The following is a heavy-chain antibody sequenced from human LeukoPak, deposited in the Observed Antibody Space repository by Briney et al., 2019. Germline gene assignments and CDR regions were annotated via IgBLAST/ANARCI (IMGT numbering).Heavy chain of an antibody. CDR2: ISAYNGNT. CDR1: GYTFTSYG. V-gene: IGHV1-18*01. Sequence: ASVKASCKASGYTFTSYGISWVRQAPGQGLEWMGWISAYNGNTNYAQKLQGRVTMTTDTSTSTAYMELRSLRSDDTAVYYCAREAVAGTGIPYYYYYYYGMDVWGQGTTVTVSS. D-gene: IGHD6-19*01. J-gene: IGHJ6*02. CDR3: AREAVAGTGIPYYYYYYYGMDV.